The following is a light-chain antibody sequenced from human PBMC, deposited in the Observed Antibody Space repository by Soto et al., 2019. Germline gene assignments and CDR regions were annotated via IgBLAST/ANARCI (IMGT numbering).Light chain of an antibody. CDR2: AAS. CDR3: QQSYSTPYN. V-gene: IGKV1-39*01. Sequence: DIQMTQSPSSLSASVGDRVTITCRASQSISSYLNWYQQKPGKAPKLLIYAASSLQSGVTSRFSGSGSGTDFTLTISSLQPEDFATYYCQQSYSTPYNFGQGTKVDIK. J-gene: IGKJ2*01. CDR1: QSISSY.